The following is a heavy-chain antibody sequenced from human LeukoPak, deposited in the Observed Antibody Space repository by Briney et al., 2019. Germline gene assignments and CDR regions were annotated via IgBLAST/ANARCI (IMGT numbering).Heavy chain of an antibody. J-gene: IGHJ5*02. V-gene: IGHV4-39*01. CDR3: AGTYRLRRFDP. Sequence: PSETLSLTCTVSGGSISSGTYYWGWIRQPPGKGLECIGTIYYSGSTSYNPSLKSRVTISVDTSKNQLSLKLTSVTAADTAVYYCAGTYRLRRFDPWGQGTLVTVSS. CDR1: GGSISSGTYY. D-gene: IGHD2-2*02. CDR2: IYYSGST.